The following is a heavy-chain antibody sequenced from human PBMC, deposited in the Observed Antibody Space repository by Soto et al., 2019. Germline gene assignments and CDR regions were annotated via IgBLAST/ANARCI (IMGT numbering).Heavy chain of an antibody. CDR3: ARVPPVRYFDY. J-gene: IGHJ4*02. V-gene: IGHV4-38-2*01. Sequence: SITCAVSGFSIISDYYWAWIRQPPGQGLEWIGSIYHTGITYYNPSLNSRVTISVDTSNNQFSLRLSSVTAADTALYYCARVPPVRYFDYWCQGTPVTVSS. CDR1: GFSIISDYY. D-gene: IGHD3-9*01. CDR2: IYHTGIT.